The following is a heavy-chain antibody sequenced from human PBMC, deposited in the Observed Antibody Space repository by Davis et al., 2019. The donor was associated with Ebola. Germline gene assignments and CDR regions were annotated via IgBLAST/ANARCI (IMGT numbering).Heavy chain of an antibody. CDR3: AKDGQYYDFWSIYYYYGMDV. D-gene: IGHD3-3*01. J-gene: IGHJ6*02. CDR1: GFTFSNYG. Sequence: PGGSLRLSCAASGFTFSNYGMHWVRQAPGKGLEWVAFIRYDGNNKYYADSVKGRFTISRDNSKNTLYLQMNSLRAEDTAVYYCAKDGQYYDFWSIYYYYGMDVWGQGTTVTVSS. CDR2: IRYDGNNK. V-gene: IGHV3-30*02.